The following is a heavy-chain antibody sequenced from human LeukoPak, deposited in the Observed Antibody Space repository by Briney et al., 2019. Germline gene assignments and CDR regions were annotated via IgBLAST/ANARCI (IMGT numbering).Heavy chain of an antibody. D-gene: IGHD4-23*01. J-gene: IGHJ4*02. V-gene: IGHV4-59*01. CDR2: IYYSGST. CDR3: ARGDYGGSDY. Sequence: PSETLSLACTVSGGSISSYYWSWIRQPPGKGLEWIGYIYYSGSTNYNRSLKSRVTISVDTSKNQISLKLSSVTAADTAVYYCARGDYGGSDYWGQGTLVTVSS. CDR1: GGSISSYY.